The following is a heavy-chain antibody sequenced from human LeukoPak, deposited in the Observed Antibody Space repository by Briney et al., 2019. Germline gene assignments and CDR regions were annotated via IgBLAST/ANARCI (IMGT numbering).Heavy chain of an antibody. V-gene: IGHV3-21*05. CDR1: GDSFSRHT. J-gene: IGHJ4*02. CDR2: IWSSGEYI. Sequence: NPGGSLRLSCAGSGDSFSRHTMNWVRRAPGKGLEWISYIWSSGEYIYYADSVKGRFTISRDNAKNSLYLQMNSLRAEDTAVYYCATRLLLQEEGFDYWGQGTLVTVSS. D-gene: IGHD3-22*01. CDR3: ATRLLLQEEGFDY.